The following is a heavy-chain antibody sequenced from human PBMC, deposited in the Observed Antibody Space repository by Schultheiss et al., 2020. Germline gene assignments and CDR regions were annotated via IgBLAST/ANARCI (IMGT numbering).Heavy chain of an antibody. J-gene: IGHJ6*02. CDR1: GFTFSSYG. Sequence: GGSLRLSCAASGFTFSSYGMHWVRQAPGKGLEWVAVIWYDGSNKYYADSVKGRFTISRDNSKNTLYLQMNSLRAEDTAVYYCARGGYCSSTSCPKNRLKGGYYGMDVWGQGTTVTVSS. CDR3: ARGGYCSSTSCPKNRLKGGYYGMDV. V-gene: IGHV3-33*01. D-gene: IGHD2-2*01. CDR2: IWYDGSNK.